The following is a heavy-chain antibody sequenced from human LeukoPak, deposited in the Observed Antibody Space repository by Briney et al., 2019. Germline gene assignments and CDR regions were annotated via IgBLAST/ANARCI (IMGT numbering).Heavy chain of an antibody. V-gene: IGHV3-21*04. D-gene: IGHD3-22*01. Sequence: GGSLRLSCAASGFTFSSYSMNWVRQAPGKGLEWVSSISSSSSYIYYADSVQGRFTISRDNSKNTLYLQMNSLRAEDTAVYYCAKDTALYYYDSSGNDYWGQGTLVTVSS. CDR1: GFTFSSYS. CDR3: AKDTALYYYDSSGNDY. J-gene: IGHJ4*02. CDR2: ISSSSSYI.